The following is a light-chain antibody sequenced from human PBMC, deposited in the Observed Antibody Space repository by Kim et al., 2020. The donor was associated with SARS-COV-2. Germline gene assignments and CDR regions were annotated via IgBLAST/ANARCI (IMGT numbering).Light chain of an antibody. CDR3: QKYSSAPWT. V-gene: IGKV1-27*01. CDR1: QGITNS. CDR2: AAS. Sequence: DIQMTQSPSSLSVSVGDRVTITCRASQGITNSLAWYQQKPGKVPQLLIYAASALQSGVPSRFSGSGSGTDFTLTISSLQPEDVATYYCQKYSSAPWTFGQGTKMDIK. J-gene: IGKJ1*01.